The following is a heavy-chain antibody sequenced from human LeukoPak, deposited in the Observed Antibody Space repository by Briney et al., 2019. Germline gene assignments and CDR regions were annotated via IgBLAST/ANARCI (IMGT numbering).Heavy chain of an antibody. V-gene: IGHV3-21*01. Sequence: GGSLRLSCAASGFTFSSYSMNWVRQAPGKGLEWVSSISSSSSYIYYADSVRGRFTISRDNSKNTLYLQMNSLRAEDTAVYYCARAFQYYFDYWGQGTLVTVSS. CDR2: ISSSSSYI. CDR1: GFTFSSYS. J-gene: IGHJ4*02. CDR3: ARAFQYYFDY.